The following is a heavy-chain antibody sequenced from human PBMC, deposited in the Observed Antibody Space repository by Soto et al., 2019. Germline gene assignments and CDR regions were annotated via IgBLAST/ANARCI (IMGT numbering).Heavy chain of an antibody. CDR2: IIPIFGTA. V-gene: IGHV1-69*13. CDR1: GGTFSSYA. J-gene: IGHJ5*02. D-gene: IGHD5-12*01. CDR3: ARGGYSGYDSWLDP. Sequence: ASVKVSCKASGGTFSSYAISWVRQAPGQGLEWMGGIIPIFGTANYAQKFQGRVTITADESTSTAYMELSSLRSEDTAVYYCARGGYSGYDSWLDPWGQGTLVTVSS.